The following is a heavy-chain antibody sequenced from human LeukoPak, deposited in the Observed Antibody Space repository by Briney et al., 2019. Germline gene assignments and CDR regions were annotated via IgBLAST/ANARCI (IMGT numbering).Heavy chain of an antibody. CDR2: IRYDGSNK. J-gene: IGHJ6*03. D-gene: IGHD3-3*01. CDR3: AKGSKEVLFTRDHHMDV. CDR1: GFTFSTYG. Sequence: GGSLRLSCAASGFTFSTYGMHWVRQAPGKGLEWVAFIRYDGSNKYYADSVKGRFTISRDNSKNTLFLQMNSLRAEDTAVYYCAKGSKEVLFTRDHHMDVWGKGTTVTISS. V-gene: IGHV3-30*02.